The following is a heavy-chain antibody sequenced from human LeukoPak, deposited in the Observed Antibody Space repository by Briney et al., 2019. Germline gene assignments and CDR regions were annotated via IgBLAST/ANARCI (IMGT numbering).Heavy chain of an antibody. J-gene: IGHJ6*04. CDR2: ISGSGGST. CDR1: GFTFSSYA. D-gene: IGHD1-1*01. CDR3: AKAGATGTPCYYYGMDV. Sequence: PGGSLRLSCAASGFTFSSYAMSWVRQAPGKGLEWVSAISGSGGSTYYADSVKGRFTISRDNSKNTLYLQMNSLRAEDTAVYYCAKAGATGTPCYYYGMDVWGKGTTVTVSS. V-gene: IGHV3-23*01.